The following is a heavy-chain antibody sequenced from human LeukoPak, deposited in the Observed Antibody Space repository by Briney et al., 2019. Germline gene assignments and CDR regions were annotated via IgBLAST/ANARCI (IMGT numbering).Heavy chain of an antibody. CDR3: AKGSSGYYDYPFDY. J-gene: IGHJ4*02. Sequence: GGSLRLCCAASGFTFSTYWMSWVRQAPGKGLERVANIHQDGNEKYYVDAVKGRFTISRDNAKNSLYLQMNSLRAEDMALYYCAKGSSGYYDYPFDYWGQGTLVTVSS. CDR1: GFTFSTYW. V-gene: IGHV3-7*03. CDR2: IHQDGNEK. D-gene: IGHD3-22*01.